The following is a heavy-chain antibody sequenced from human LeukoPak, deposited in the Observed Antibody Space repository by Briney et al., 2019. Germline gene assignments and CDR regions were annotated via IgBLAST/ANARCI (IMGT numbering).Heavy chain of an antibody. V-gene: IGHV4-30-4*07. CDR3: ARDGKAAGRKAFDY. J-gene: IGHJ4*02. CDR2: IYYSGST. Sequence: PSETLSLTCAVSGGSISSGGYSWSWIRQPPGKGLEWIGYIYYSGSTYYNPPLKSRVTISVDTSKNQFSLKLSSVTAADTAVYYCARDGKAAGRKAFDYWGQGTLVTVSS. D-gene: IGHD6-13*01. CDR1: GGSISSGGYS.